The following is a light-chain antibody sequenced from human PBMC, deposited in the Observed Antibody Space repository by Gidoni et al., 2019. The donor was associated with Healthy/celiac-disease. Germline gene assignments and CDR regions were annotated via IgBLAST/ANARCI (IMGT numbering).Light chain of an antibody. CDR2: GAS. CDR3: QQGA. J-gene: IGKJ1*01. CDR1: QSVSSTY. V-gene: IGKV3-20*01. Sequence: EIVLTQSPGTLSLSPGERATLSCRASQSVSSTYLAWYQQKPGQAPRLLIYGASSRVTGVPARCSGSGSGTVFTLTISRLEPEDFAVYYCQQGAFXQXTKVEMK.